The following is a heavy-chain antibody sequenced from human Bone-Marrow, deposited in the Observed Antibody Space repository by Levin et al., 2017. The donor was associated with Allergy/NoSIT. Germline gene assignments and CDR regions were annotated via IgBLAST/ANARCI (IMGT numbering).Heavy chain of an antibody. V-gene: IGHV3-23*01. D-gene: IGHD3-16*01. J-gene: IGHJ4*02. CDR3: AKESWGRYFDY. CDR2: ISGSGGST. CDR1: GFTFSSYA. Sequence: GESLKISCAASGFTFSSYAMSWVRQAPVKGLEWVSAISGSGGSTYYADSVKGRFTISRDNSKNTLYLQMNSLRAEDTAVYYCAKESWGRYFDYWGQGTLVTVSS.